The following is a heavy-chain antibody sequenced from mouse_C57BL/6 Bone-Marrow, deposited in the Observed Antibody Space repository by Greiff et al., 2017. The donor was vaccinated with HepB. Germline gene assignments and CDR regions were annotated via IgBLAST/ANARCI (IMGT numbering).Heavy chain of an antibody. Sequence: VQLQESGAELARPGASVKLSCKASGYTFTSYGISWVKQRTGQGLEWIGEIYPRSGNTYYNEKFKGKATLTADKSSSTAYMELRSLTSEDSAVYFCAREGFYYYGSSLDYWGQGTTLTVSS. V-gene: IGHV1-81*01. D-gene: IGHD1-1*01. J-gene: IGHJ2*01. CDR2: IYPRSGNT. CDR1: GYTFTSYG. CDR3: AREGFYYYGSSLDY.